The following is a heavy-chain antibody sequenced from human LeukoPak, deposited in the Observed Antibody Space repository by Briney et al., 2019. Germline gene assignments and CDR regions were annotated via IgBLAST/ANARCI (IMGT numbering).Heavy chain of an antibody. D-gene: IGHD3-3*01. V-gene: IGHV3-48*01. CDR3: ARDGGGGPFDY. J-gene: IGHJ4*02. CDR1: GFTFSSYS. Sequence: GGSLRLSCAASGFTFSSYSMNWVRQAPGKGLEWVSYISSGSSTIYYADSVKGRFTISRDNAKNSLYLQMNSLRAEDTAVYYCARDGGGGPFDYWGQGTLVTVSS. CDR2: ISSGSSTI.